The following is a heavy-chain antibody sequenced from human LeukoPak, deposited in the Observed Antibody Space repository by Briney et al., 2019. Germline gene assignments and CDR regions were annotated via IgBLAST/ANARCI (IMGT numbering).Heavy chain of an antibody. Sequence: SETLSLTCTVSGGSISSYYGSWIRQPPGKGLEWIGYIYYSGSTNYNPSLKSRVTISVDTSKNQFSLKLSSVTAADTATYYCVRATSAYDSGHMDVWGQGTTVTVSS. CDR3: VRATSAYDSGHMDV. CDR2: IYYSGST. J-gene: IGHJ6*02. D-gene: IGHD5-12*01. CDR1: GGSISSYY. V-gene: IGHV4-59*01.